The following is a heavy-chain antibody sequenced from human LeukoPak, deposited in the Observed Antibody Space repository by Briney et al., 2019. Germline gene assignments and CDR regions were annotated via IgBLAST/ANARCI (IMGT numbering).Heavy chain of an antibody. Sequence: GGSLRLSCAASGFTFSSYGMSWVRQAPGKGLEWVSAISGIGGSTDYAYSVKGRFTISRDNSKNTLYLQMDSLRAEDTAVYYCAKDLEYDSSGYYYQVLDYWGQGTLVTVSS. J-gene: IGHJ4*02. V-gene: IGHV3-23*01. CDR2: ISGIGGST. D-gene: IGHD3-22*01. CDR1: GFTFSSYG. CDR3: AKDLEYDSSGYYYQVLDY.